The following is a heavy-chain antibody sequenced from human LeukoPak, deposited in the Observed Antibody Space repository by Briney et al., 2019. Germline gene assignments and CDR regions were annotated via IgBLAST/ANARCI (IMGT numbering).Heavy chain of an antibody. V-gene: IGHV1-2*02. CDR3: ARGFYYDSSGSPDDGMDV. D-gene: IGHD3-22*01. CDR1: GYTFTRYY. Sequence: ASVKVSCKASGYTFTRYYMHWVRQAPGQGREWMGWINPNSGGTNYAQKFQGRVTMTRDTSISTAYMELSRLRSDDTAVYYCARGFYYDSSGSPDDGMDVWGQGTTVTVSS. CDR2: INPNSGGT. J-gene: IGHJ6*02.